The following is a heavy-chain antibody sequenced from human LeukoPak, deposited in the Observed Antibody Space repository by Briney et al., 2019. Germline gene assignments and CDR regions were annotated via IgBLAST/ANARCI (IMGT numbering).Heavy chain of an antibody. J-gene: IGHJ5*02. Sequence: ASVKVSCKASGYTFTGYYMHWVRQAPGQGLEWMGWINPNSGGTNYAQKFQGRVTMTRDTSISTAYMELSRLRSDDTAVYYCARGRGSSGLGFDPWGQGTLVTVSS. CDR3: ARGRGSSGLGFDP. CDR1: GYTFTGYY. CDR2: INPNSGGT. D-gene: IGHD6-13*01. V-gene: IGHV1-2*02.